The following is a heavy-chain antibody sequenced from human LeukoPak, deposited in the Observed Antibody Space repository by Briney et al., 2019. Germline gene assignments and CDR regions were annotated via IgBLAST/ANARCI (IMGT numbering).Heavy chain of an antibody. D-gene: IGHD5-18*01. CDR3: ARDNASGGLSWIQLWSDRFDY. J-gene: IGHJ4*02. CDR2: ISAYNGNT. CDR1: GYTFTSYG. Sequence: ASVKVSCKASGYTFTSYGISWVRQAPGQGLEWMGWISAYNGNTNYAQKLQGRVTMTTDTSTSTAYMELRSLRSDDTAVYYCARDNASGGLSWIQLWSDRFDYWGQGTLVTVSS. V-gene: IGHV1-18*01.